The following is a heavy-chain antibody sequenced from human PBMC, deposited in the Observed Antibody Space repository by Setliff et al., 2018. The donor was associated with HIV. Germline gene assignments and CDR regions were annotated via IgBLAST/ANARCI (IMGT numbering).Heavy chain of an antibody. D-gene: IGHD4-17*01. V-gene: IGHV1-2*02. Sequence: ASVKVSCKASGYTFTGYYTHWVRQAPGQGLEWMGWINPNTGGTKYAQQFQGRVTVTRDTSISTVYMELSGLRSDDTAVYYCARGTRDYGDYLSSWGQGTLVTVSS. CDR2: INPNTGGT. J-gene: IGHJ5*02. CDR1: GYTFTGYY. CDR3: ARGTRDYGDYLSS.